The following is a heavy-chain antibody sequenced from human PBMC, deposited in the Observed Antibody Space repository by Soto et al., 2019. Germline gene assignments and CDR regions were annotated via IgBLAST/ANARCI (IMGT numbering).Heavy chain of an antibody. CDR1: GGTFSSYT. CDR2: IIPILGIA. J-gene: IGHJ4*02. D-gene: IGHD3-22*01. CDR3: ARVGFNGVITNC. Sequence: QVQLVQSGAEVKKPGSSVKVSCKASGGTFSSYTISWVRQAPGQGLEWMGRIIPILGIANYAQKFQGRVTITADKSTSTAYMELSSLRSEDTAVDYCARVGFNGVITNCWGQGTLVTVSS. V-gene: IGHV1-69*02.